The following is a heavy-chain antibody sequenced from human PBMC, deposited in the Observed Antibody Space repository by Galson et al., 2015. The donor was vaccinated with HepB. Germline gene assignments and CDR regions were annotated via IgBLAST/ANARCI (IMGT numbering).Heavy chain of an antibody. V-gene: IGHV1-24*01. CDR1: GYTLTELS. Sequence: SVKVSCKVSGYTLTELSMHWVRQAPGKGREWMGGFDPEDGETIYAQKFQGRVTMHEDTSTDTAYMELSSLRSEDTAVYYCATDGPYGGSHRAFDPWGQGTLVTVSS. CDR3: ATDGPYGGSHRAFDP. J-gene: IGHJ5*02. D-gene: IGHD5-12*01. CDR2: FDPEDGET.